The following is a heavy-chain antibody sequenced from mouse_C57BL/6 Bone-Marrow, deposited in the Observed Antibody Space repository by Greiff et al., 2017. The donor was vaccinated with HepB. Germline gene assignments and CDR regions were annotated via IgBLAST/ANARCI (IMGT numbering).Heavy chain of an antibody. J-gene: IGHJ4*01. CDR3: ARSGDYDGGYYAMDY. CDR1: GFSLTSYA. CDR2: IWTGGGT. V-gene: IGHV2-9-1*01. D-gene: IGHD2-4*01. Sequence: VHLVESGPGLVAPSQSLSITCTVSGFSLTSYAISWVRQPPGKGLEWLGVIWTGGGTNYNSALKSRLSISKDNSKSQVFLKMNSLQTDDTARYYCARSGDYDGGYYAMDYWGQGTSVTVSS.